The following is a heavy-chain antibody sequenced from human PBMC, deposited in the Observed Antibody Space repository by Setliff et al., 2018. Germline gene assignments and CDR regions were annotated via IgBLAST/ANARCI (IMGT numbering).Heavy chain of an antibody. CDR3: ARYDSSGYHYYYGMDV. CDR1: GYSFTSYW. D-gene: IGHD3-22*01. Sequence: PRESLKLSCKGSGYSFTSYWLGWVRQMPGKGLAWMGIISPGDSDTRYSPSFQGQVTIAADKSISTAYLQWSSLKASDTAMYYCARYDSSGYHYYYGMDVWGQGTTGTVSS. J-gene: IGHJ6*02. CDR2: ISPGDSDT. V-gene: IGHV5-51*01.